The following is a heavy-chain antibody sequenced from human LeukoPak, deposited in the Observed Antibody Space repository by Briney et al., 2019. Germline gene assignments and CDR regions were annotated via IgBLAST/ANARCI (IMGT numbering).Heavy chain of an antibody. D-gene: IGHD3-22*01. CDR2: ISSSGSTI. V-gene: IGHV3-48*03. Sequence: GGSLRLSCAASGFTFSSYEMNWVRQAPGKGLEWVSYISSSGSTIYYADSVKSRFTISRDNAKNSLYLQMNSLRAEDTAVYYCARDKRVVVITLNYFDYWGQGTLVTVSS. CDR3: ARDKRVVVITLNYFDY. J-gene: IGHJ4*02. CDR1: GFTFSSYE.